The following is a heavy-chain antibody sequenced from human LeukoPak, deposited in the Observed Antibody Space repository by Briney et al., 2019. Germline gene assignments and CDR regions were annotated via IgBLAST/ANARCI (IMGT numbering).Heavy chain of an antibody. CDR3: ARDRGSYYIDF. D-gene: IGHD1-1*01. V-gene: IGHV3-33*08. J-gene: IGHJ4*02. CDR1: GFTFKTAW. Sequence: GGSLRLSCAASGFTFKTAWMNWVRQAPGKGLEWVAVIWYDGSNKYYADSVKGRFTFSRDNSKNTLSLQMDSLRAEDTALYYCARDRGSYYIDFWGQGTPVTVSS. CDR2: IWYDGSNK.